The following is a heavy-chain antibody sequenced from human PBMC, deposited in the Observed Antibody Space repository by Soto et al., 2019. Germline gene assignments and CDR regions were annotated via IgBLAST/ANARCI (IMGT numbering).Heavy chain of an antibody. CDR2: ISPYDGNT. Sequence: VASVKVSCKASGYTFSSYGINWVRQAPGQGLEWLGWISPYDGNTKYAQILQGRVSMTTDTSTKTAYMEVRSLRSDDTAVYYCARGGYYDSSGSRNYHYYGMNVWGQETTVTVSS. D-gene: IGHD3-22*01. J-gene: IGHJ6*02. CDR3: ARGGYYDSSGSRNYHYYGMNV. V-gene: IGHV1-18*01. CDR1: GYTFSSYG.